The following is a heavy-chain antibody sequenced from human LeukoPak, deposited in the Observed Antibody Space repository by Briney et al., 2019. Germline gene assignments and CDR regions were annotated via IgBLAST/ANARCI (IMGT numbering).Heavy chain of an antibody. CDR3: ARDRSSSDY. Sequence: ASVKVSCKASGYIFTDYGISWVRQAPGQGLEWMGWIRADNGGTDFAQEFQGRVILTTDASTTTAYMELRSLESDDTAVYYCARDRSSSDYWGQGTLVTVSS. CDR1: GYIFTDYG. V-gene: IGHV1-18*01. CDR2: IRADNGGT. D-gene: IGHD6-6*01. J-gene: IGHJ4*02.